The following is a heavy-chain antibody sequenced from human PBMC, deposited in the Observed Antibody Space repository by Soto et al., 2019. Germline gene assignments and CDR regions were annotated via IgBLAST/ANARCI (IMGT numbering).Heavy chain of an antibody. D-gene: IGHD5-18*01. CDR1: GYTFTSYG. CDR3: ARDRGTWIQLWHDY. CDR2: ISAYNGNT. Sequence: ASVKVSCKASGYTFTSYGISGVRQAPGQGLEWMGWISAYNGNTNYAQKLQGRVTMNTDTSTSTAYMELRSLRSDDTAVYCCARDRGTWIQLWHDYWGQGTLVTVSS. J-gene: IGHJ4*02. V-gene: IGHV1-18*01.